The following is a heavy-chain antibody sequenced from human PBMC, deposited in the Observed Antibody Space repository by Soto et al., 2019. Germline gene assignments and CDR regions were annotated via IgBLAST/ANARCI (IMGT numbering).Heavy chain of an antibody. Sequence: EVQLVESGGGLVQPGGSLRLSCAASGFTFSSFDMHWVRQPSGQGLEWVSRIGAGGDTNYLDSVKGRYTISRENAKNSFFRQMNNLRAGDTAVYFCVRGVSGGFDAWGQGTLVTVSA. CDR3: VRGVSGGFDA. J-gene: IGHJ5*02. D-gene: IGHD3-10*01. V-gene: IGHV3-13*01. CDR1: GFTFSSFD. CDR2: IGAGGDT.